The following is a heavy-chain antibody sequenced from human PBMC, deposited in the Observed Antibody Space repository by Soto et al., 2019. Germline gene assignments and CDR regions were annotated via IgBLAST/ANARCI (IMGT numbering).Heavy chain of an antibody. Sequence: PGGSLRLSCAASGFTFSNAWMSWVRQAPGKGLEWVGRIKSKTDGGTTDYAAPVKGRFTISRDDSKNTLYLQMNSLKTEDTAVYYCTAPIGYSYGYRYYYYGMDVWGQGTTVTVSS. D-gene: IGHD5-18*01. CDR1: GFTFSNAW. J-gene: IGHJ6*02. CDR2: IKSKTDGGTT. CDR3: TAPIGYSYGYRYYYYGMDV. V-gene: IGHV3-15*01.